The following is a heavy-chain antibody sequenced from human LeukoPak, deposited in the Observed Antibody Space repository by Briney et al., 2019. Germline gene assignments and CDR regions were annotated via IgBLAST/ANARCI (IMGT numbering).Heavy chain of an antibody. V-gene: IGHV4-34*01. CDR1: GGSFSGYY. Sequence: SETLSLTCAVYGGSFSGYYWSWIRQPPGKGLEWIGEINHSGSTNYNPSLKSRVTISVDASENQFSLKLSSVTAADTAVYYCARGVSGYGGYKIDYWGQGTLVTVSS. J-gene: IGHJ4*02. D-gene: IGHD5-12*01. CDR3: ARGVSGYGGYKIDY. CDR2: INHSGST.